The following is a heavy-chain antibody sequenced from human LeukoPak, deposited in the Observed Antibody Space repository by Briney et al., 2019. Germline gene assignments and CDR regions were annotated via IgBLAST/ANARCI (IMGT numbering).Heavy chain of an antibody. J-gene: IGHJ3*02. V-gene: IGHV5-51*01. D-gene: IGHD3-9*01. CDR3: ARQKWTYYDILTGSLDAFDI. CDR2: IYPGDSDT. Sequence: GESLKISCKGSGYSFTSYWIGWVRQMPGKGREWMGIIYPGDSDTRYSPSFQGQVTISADKSISTAYLQWSSLKASDTAMYYCARQKWTYYDILTGSLDAFDIWGQGTMVTVSS. CDR1: GYSFTSYW.